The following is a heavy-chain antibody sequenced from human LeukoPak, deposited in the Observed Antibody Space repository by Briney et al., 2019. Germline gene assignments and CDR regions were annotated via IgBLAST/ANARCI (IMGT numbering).Heavy chain of an antibody. CDR2: INPDSGGT. J-gene: IGHJ4*02. Sequence: GASVKVSCTASGYTFTGYYMHWVRQAPGQGPEWMGWINPDSGGTNYAQKFQGRVTMTRDTSISTAYMELSRLRSDDTAVYYCARDSGYYYDSSGYYRKGPFDYWGQGTLVTVSS. D-gene: IGHD3-22*01. CDR3: ARDSGYYYDSSGYYRKGPFDY. V-gene: IGHV1-2*02. CDR1: GYTFTGYY.